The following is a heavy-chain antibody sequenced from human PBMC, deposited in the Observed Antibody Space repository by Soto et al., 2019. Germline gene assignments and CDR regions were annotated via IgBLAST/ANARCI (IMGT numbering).Heavy chain of an antibody. V-gene: IGHV2-5*01. D-gene: IGHD6-6*01. CDR3: ARGLATLPVFAFDI. Sequence: SGPKLENPTQTHTLTLSFSGFSLGKSGVGVGWIRQSPGKALEWLALIYWSGDEHYRPSLKSRLSIIKDTSKNHVVLIMTDMDPVDTATYYCARGLATLPVFAFDIWGQGTMVTVSS. CDR2: IYWSGDE. CDR1: GFSLGKSGVG. J-gene: IGHJ3*02.